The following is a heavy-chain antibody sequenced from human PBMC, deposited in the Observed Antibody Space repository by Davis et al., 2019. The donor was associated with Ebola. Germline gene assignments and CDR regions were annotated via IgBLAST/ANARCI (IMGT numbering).Heavy chain of an antibody. CDR1: GYTFTSYG. CDR2: IRAYNGNT. D-gene: IGHD5-12*01. CDR3: ARGGEVIVATMVVAASTRSNWFDP. Sequence: ASVKVSCKASGYTFTSYGISWVRQAPGQGLEWMGWIRAYNGNTNYAHKLQGRVTMTTDTSTSTAYMELSRLRSADTAVYYCARGGEVIVATMVVAASTRSNWFDPWGQGTLVTVSS. V-gene: IGHV1-18*04. J-gene: IGHJ5*02.